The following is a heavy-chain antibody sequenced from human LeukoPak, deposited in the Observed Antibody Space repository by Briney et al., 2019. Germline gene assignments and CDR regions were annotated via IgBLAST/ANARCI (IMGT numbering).Heavy chain of an antibody. J-gene: IGHJ2*01. CDR1: GYTFTSYY. CDR2: INPSGGST. CDR3: ARDRVTGTPGRYFDL. Sequence: ASVRVSCKASGYTFTSYYMHWVRQAPGQGLEWMGIINPSGGSTSYAQKFQGRVTMTRDTSTSTVYMELSSLRSEDTAVYYCARDRVTGTPGRYFDLWGRGTLVTVSS. V-gene: IGHV1-46*01. D-gene: IGHD1-20*01.